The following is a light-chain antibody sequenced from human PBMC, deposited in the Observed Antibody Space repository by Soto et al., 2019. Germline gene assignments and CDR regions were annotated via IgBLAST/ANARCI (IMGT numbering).Light chain of an antibody. J-gene: IGLJ1*01. CDR2: EAS. V-gene: IGLV2-23*01. Sequence: QSVLTQPASVSGSPGQSITISCTGTSSDVGSYNFVSWYQQHPGKATKLMIYEASKRPSGVSNRFSGSKSGNTASLTISGLQPEDEADYYCCSYAGSSTYVFGAGTKVTVL. CDR1: SSDVGSYNF. CDR3: CSYAGSSTYV.